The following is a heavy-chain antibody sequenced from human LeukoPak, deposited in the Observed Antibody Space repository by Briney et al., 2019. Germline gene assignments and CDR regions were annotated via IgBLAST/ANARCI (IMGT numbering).Heavy chain of an antibody. V-gene: IGHV4-34*01. J-gene: IGHJ6*02. CDR3: ARHMRDGSGSYYMGDYYYYGMDV. CDR1: GGSFSGYY. CDR2: INHSGST. D-gene: IGHD3-10*01. Sequence: SETLSLTCAVYGGSFSGYYWSWIRQPPGKGLEWIGEINHSGSTNYNPSLKSRVTISVDTSKNQFSLKLSSVTAADTAVYYCARHMRDGSGSYYMGDYYYYGMDVWGQGTTVTVSS.